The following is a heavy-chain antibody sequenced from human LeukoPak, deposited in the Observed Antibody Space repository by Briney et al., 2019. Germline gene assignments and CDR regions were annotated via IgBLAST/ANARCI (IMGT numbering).Heavy chain of an antibody. V-gene: IGHV3-23*01. CDR1: GFTFSSHA. Sequence: GGSLRLSCAASGFTFSSHAMSWVRQAPGKGLEWVSAISGSGGSTYYADSVKGRFTISRDNSKNTLYLQMNSLRAEDTAVYYCAKDLAVAGLFDYWGQGTLVTVSS. D-gene: IGHD6-19*01. CDR3: AKDLAVAGLFDY. CDR2: ISGSGGST. J-gene: IGHJ4*02.